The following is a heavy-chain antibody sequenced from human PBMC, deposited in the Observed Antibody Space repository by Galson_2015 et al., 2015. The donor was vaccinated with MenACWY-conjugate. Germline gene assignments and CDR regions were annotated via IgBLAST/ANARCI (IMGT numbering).Heavy chain of an antibody. CDR1: GFTFDDYG. CDR3: ARAFGVTMVRGVISHYYYGMDV. V-gene: IGHV3-20*04. D-gene: IGHD3-10*01. CDR2: INWNGGST. J-gene: IGHJ6*02. Sequence: SLRLSCAASGFTFDDYGMNWVRQAPGKGLEWVSGINWNGGSTGYADSVKGRFTISRDNVKNSLYLQMNSLRDEDTALYYCARAFGVTMVRGVISHYYYGMDVWGQGTTVTVSS.